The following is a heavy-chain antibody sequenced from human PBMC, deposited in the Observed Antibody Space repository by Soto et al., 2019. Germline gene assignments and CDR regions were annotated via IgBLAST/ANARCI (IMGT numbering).Heavy chain of an antibody. CDR1: GYTFTGYY. J-gene: IGHJ4*02. V-gene: IGHV1-2*04. CDR2: INPNSGGT. Sequence: GASVKVSCKASGYTFTGYYMHWVRQAPGQGLEWMGWINPNSGGTNYAQKFQGWVTMTRDTSISTAYMELSRLRSDDTAVYYCARGEGILTGYPDYWGQGTLVTVSS. D-gene: IGHD3-9*01. CDR3: ARGEGILTGYPDY.